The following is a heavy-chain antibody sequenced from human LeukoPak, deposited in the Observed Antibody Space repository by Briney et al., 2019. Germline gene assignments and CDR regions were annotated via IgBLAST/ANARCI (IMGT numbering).Heavy chain of an antibody. CDR3: ARHSQCSSSYNY. CDR2: INHSGST. Sequence: PSETLSLTCTVSGGSISSGSYYWSWIRQPPGKGLEWIGEINHSGSTNYNPSLKSRVTISVDTSKNQFSLKLSSVTAADTAVYYCARHSQCSSSYNYWGQGTLVTVSS. D-gene: IGHD6-6*01. J-gene: IGHJ4*02. V-gene: IGHV4-39*01. CDR1: GGSISSGSYY.